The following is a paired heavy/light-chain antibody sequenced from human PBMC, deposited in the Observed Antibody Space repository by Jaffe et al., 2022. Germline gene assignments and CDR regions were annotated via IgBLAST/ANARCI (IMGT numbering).Light chain of an antibody. Sequence: EIVLTQSPGTLSLSPGETATLSCRASQSVDSSYLAWYQQKPGQAPRLLIYGGSSRASGIPDRFSGSGSGTDFTLTISRLEPEDFAVYYCQQFGASPPLTFGGGTKVEIE. J-gene: IGKJ4*01. CDR1: QSVDSSY. CDR3: QQFGASPPLT. CDR2: GGS. V-gene: IGKV3-20*01.
Heavy chain of an antibody. CDR1: GFSISTSGVG. Sequence: QITLQESGPPKVKPTQTLTLTCTFSGFSISTSGVGVGWIRQPPGKALECLALIYWDDDKRYNPSLKSRLTISKDTSKNQVVLTMTNMDPVDTATYYCAHRRYYSGSWDGGFFDYWGQGTLVTVSS. J-gene: IGHJ4*02. D-gene: IGHD6-13*01. CDR3: AHRRYYSGSWDGGFFDY. CDR2: IYWDDDK. V-gene: IGHV2-5*02.